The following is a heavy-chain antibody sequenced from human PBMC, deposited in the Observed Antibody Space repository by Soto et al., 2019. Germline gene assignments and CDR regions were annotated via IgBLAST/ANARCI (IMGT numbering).Heavy chain of an antibody. J-gene: IGHJ6*02. Sequence: PXGSLRLTFAASGFTFSNSCMHWVRQAPGKGLEWVAIICHDGNNKYYADSVRGRFIISRDNSKNRLYLQMNSLRAEDTAVYYCASDLVGASDSYGLDVWGQGTPVTVSS. CDR1: GFTFSNSC. CDR3: ASDLVGASDSYGLDV. D-gene: IGHD1-26*01. V-gene: IGHV3-33*01. CDR2: ICHDGNNK.